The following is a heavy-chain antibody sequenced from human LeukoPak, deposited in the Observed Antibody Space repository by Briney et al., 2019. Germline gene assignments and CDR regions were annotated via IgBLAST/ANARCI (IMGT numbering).Heavy chain of an antibody. D-gene: IGHD6-19*01. CDR3: ARGFSSGWYDDYDHGMDV. CDR1: GYTSTSYD. CDR2: MNPNSGNT. J-gene: IGHJ6*02. V-gene: IGHV1-8*01. Sequence: GASVKVSCKASGYTSTSYDINWVRQASGQGLEWMGWMNPNSGNTGYAQKFQGRVTMTRNTSISTAYMELSSLRSEDTAVYYCARGFSSGWYDDYDHGMDVWGQGTTVNVSS.